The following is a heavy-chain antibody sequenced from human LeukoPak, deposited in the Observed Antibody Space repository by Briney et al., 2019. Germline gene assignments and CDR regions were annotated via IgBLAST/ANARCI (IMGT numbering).Heavy chain of an antibody. CDR2: INPNSGGT. D-gene: IGHD6-19*01. Sequence: GESLKISCKGSGYSFTSYWIGWVRQAPGQGLEWMGWINPNSGGTNYAQKFQGWVTMTRDTSISTAYMELSRLRSDDTAVYYCARGPSSEYSSGWWTFDYWGQGTLVTVSS. CDR1: GYSFTSYW. J-gene: IGHJ4*02. V-gene: IGHV1-2*04. CDR3: ARGPSSEYSSGWWTFDY.